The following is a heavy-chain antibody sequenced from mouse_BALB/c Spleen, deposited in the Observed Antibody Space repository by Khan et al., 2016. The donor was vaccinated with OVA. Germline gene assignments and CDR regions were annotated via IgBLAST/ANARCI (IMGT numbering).Heavy chain of an antibody. Sequence: QMQLKESGAELVRPGASVKLSCKTSGYIFTSYWFHWVKQRSGQGLEWIASIYPGTDNTYYNQKLKDKATLTADKSSSTAYMQLSSLKSEDSAVYVCAREEALDYLDGWGEGTTLTVSS. CDR3: AREEALDYLDG. CDR1: GYIFTSYW. CDR2: IYPGTDNT. D-gene: IGHD3-2*02. J-gene: IGHJ2*01. V-gene: IGHV1-76*01.